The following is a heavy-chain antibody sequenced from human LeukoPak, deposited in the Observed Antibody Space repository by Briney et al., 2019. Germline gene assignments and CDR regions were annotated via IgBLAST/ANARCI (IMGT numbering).Heavy chain of an antibody. Sequence: GGSLRLSCAASGFKFSSYSMKWVRQAPGKGLEWVSFISSSSSYIYYADSLKGRFTISRDNAKNSLYLQMHSLRVDDTAVYYCTRSDSGLYRYWGRGTLVTVSS. CDR3: TRSDSGLYRY. D-gene: IGHD3-10*01. CDR2: ISSSSSYI. CDR1: GFKFSSYS. V-gene: IGHV3-21*01. J-gene: IGHJ4*02.